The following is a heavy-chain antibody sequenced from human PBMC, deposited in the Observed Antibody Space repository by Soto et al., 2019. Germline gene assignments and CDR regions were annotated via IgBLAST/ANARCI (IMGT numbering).Heavy chain of an antibody. Sequence: SETLSLTCAVYGGSFSGYYWSWIRQPPGKGPEWIGEINHSGSTNYNPSLKSRVTISVDTSKNQFSLKLSSVTAADTAVYYCARGLGSGRDYYYYYGMDVWGQGTTVTVSS. J-gene: IGHJ6*02. CDR2: INHSGST. CDR1: GGSFSGYY. CDR3: ARGLGSGRDYYYYYGMDV. V-gene: IGHV4-34*01. D-gene: IGHD3-10*01.